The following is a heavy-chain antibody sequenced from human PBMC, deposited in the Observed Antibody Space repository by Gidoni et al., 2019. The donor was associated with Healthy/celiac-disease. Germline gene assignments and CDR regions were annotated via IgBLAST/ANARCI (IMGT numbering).Heavy chain of an antibody. V-gene: IGHV3-33*01. CDR3: ARWRGSSGAWIDP. CDR2: IWYDGSNK. Sequence: QVQLVESGGGVVQPGRSLRLSCAASGFNFSSYGMHWVRQAPGKGLEGVAVIWYDGSNKYYADSVKGRFTISRDNSKNTLYLQMNSLRAEDTAVYYCARWRGSSGAWIDPWGQGTLVTVSS. J-gene: IGHJ5*02. CDR1: GFNFSSYG. D-gene: IGHD1-26*01.